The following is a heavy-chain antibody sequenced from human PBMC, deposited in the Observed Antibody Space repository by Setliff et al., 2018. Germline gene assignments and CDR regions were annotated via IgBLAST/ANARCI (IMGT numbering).Heavy chain of an antibody. CDR1: GGSFSGYY. D-gene: IGHD3-3*01. Sequence: PSETLSLTCAVYGGSFSGYYWSWIRQPPGKGLEWIGEINHSGSTNYNPSLKSRVTISVDTSKNQFSLKLSSVTAADTAVYYCARVDNFWSGPNDYWGQGTLVTVSS. CDR2: INHSGST. V-gene: IGHV4-34*01. CDR3: ARVDNFWSGPNDY. J-gene: IGHJ4*02.